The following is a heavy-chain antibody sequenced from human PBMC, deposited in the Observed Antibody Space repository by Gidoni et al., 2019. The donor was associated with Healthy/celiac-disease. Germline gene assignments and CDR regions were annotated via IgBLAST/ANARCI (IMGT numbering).Heavy chain of an antibody. Sequence: EVQLLESGGGLVQPGGSLRLSCAASGFPFSSYAMSWVRQSPGKGLEWVSAISGSGGSTYYADSVKGRFTISRDNSKNTLYMQMNSLRAEDTAVYYCAKDRSRDFWSGYDIWGQGTMVTVSS. V-gene: IGHV3-23*01. CDR2: ISGSGGST. J-gene: IGHJ3*02. CDR3: AKDRSRDFWSGYDI. CDR1: GFPFSSYA. D-gene: IGHD3-3*01.